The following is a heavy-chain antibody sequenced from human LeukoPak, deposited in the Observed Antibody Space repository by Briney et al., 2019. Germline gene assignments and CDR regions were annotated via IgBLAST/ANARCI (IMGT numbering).Heavy chain of an antibody. Sequence: GGSLRLSCAASGFTVSSNYMSWVRQAPGKGLEWVSVIYSGGSTYYADSVKGRFTISRDNSKNTLYLQMNSLRAEDTAVYYCARDPSFSYGSGSYQEDYWGQGTLVTVSS. CDR1: GFTVSSNY. V-gene: IGHV3-53*01. CDR3: ARDPSFSYGSGSYQEDY. D-gene: IGHD3-10*01. CDR2: IYSGGST. J-gene: IGHJ4*02.